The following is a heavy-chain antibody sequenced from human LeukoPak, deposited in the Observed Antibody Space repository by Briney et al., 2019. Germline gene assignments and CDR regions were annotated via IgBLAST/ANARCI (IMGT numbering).Heavy chain of an antibody. CDR2: IRYDGSDK. CDR3: ARDWYYYGSGTYYNYYYFGMDV. V-gene: IGHV3-30*02. CDR1: GFTFSSHG. D-gene: IGHD3-10*01. Sequence: GGSLRLSFAASGFTFSSHGMYWVRQAPGKGLELVAFIRYDGSDKNYANSVKGRFTISRDNAKNSLSLQMNNLRAEDTAVYYCARDWYYYGSGTYYNYYYFGMDVWGQGTTVTVSS. J-gene: IGHJ6*02.